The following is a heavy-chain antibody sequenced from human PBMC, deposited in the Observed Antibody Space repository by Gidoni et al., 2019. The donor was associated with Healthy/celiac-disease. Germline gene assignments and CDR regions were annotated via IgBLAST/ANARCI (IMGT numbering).Heavy chain of an antibody. CDR2: ISYDGSNK. Sequence: QVQLVESGGGVVQPGRSLRPSCAASGFTFSSYGMHWVRQAPGTGLEWVAVISYDGSNKYYADSVKGRFTISRDNSKNTLYLQMNSQRAEDTAVYYCAKDRYQRTRYYFDYWGQGTLVTVSS. J-gene: IGHJ4*02. CDR1: GFTFSSYG. D-gene: IGHD2-2*01. V-gene: IGHV3-30*18. CDR3: AKDRYQRTRYYFDY.